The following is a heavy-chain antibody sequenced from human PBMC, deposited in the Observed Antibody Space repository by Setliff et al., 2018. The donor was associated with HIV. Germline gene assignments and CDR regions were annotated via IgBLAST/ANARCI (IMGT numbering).Heavy chain of an antibody. CDR3: ARYKCINFACVGFDT. CDR2: IHYSGIT. D-gene: IGHD3-9*01. CDR1: SDSINGHW. J-gene: IGHJ3*02. V-gene: IGHV4-59*11. Sequence: SETLSLTCTVSSDSINGHWWSWIRQPPGKGLEWTGSIHYSGITHYNPSLKSRLTMSVDTSKNQVSLKLTSVTAADTAVYYCARYKCINFACVGFDTWGQGTVVTVSS.